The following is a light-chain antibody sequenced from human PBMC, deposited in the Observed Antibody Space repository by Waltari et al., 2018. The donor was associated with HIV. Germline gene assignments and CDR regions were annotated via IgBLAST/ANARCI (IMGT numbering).Light chain of an antibody. Sequence: QSVLTQPPSLSGAPGQRVTIPSIGTRSNIGADSDLHWYRQASGAAPELLIYRTDARPSGVPDRFFGSRSGASASLVINGLQTDDEADYYCQSYDSSLFWVFGGGTKLTVL. V-gene: IGLV1-40*01. CDR3: QSYDSSLFWV. J-gene: IGLJ2*01. CDR2: RTD. CDR1: RSNIGADSD.